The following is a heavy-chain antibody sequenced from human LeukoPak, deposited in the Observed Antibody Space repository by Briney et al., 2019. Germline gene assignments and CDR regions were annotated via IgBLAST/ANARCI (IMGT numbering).Heavy chain of an antibody. CDR1: GFTFSSYA. CDR3: ARDARGYCSSTSCYGVDFDY. CDR2: ISGSGGST. J-gene: IGHJ4*02. V-gene: IGHV3-23*01. D-gene: IGHD2-2*01. Sequence: GGSLRLSCAASGFTFSSYAMSWVRQAPGKGLEWVSAISGSGGSTYYADSVKGRFTISRDNSQNSLYLQMNTLRAADTAVYYCARDARGYCSSTSCYGVDFDYWGQGTLVTVSS.